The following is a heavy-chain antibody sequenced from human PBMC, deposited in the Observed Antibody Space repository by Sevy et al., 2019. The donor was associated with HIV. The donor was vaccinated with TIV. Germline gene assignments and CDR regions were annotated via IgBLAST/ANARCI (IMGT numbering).Heavy chain of an antibody. V-gene: IGHV3-23*01. Sequence: GGSLRLSCAASGFTFSSYAMSWVRQAPGKGLEWVSAISGSGGSTYYADSVKGRFTISRDNSKNTLYLQMNSLRAEDTAVYDCATDITIFGVLTNPTYYYYGMDVWGQGTTVTVSS. CDR3: ATDITIFGVLTNPTYYYYGMDV. D-gene: IGHD3-3*01. CDR2: ISGSGGST. J-gene: IGHJ6*02. CDR1: GFTFSSYA.